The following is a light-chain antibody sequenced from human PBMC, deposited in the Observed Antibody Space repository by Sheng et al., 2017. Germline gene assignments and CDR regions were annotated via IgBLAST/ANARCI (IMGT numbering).Light chain of an antibody. CDR2: KAS. Sequence: DIQMTQSPSTLSVSVGDRVTITCRASQSISSWLAWYQQKPGKAPKLLIYKASSLESGVPSRFSGSGSGTEFTLTISSLQPDDFGTYYCQQYNRYPLTFGPGDQAGDQ. V-gene: IGKV1-5*03. J-gene: IGKJ2*01. CDR1: QSISSW. CDR3: QQYNRYPLT.